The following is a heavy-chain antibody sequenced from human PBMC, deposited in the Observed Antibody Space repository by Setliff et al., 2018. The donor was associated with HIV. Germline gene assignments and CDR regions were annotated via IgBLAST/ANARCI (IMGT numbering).Heavy chain of an antibody. Sequence: SVKVSCKASGGTFSSYAISWVRQAPGQGLEWMGGIIPIFGTANYAQKFQGRVTITTDESASTAYMELSSLRSEDTAVYYCARGITMVRGPEENWFDPWGQGTLVTVSS. CDR1: GGTFSSYA. J-gene: IGHJ5*02. D-gene: IGHD3-10*01. V-gene: IGHV1-69*05. CDR2: IIPIFGTA. CDR3: ARGITMVRGPEENWFDP.